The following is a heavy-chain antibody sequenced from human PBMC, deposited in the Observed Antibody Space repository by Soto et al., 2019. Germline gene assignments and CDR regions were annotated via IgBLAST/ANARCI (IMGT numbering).Heavy chain of an antibody. CDR3: AIEPPVTPDAFDI. D-gene: IGHD4-17*01. CDR2: INSSSSYI. J-gene: IGHJ3*02. V-gene: IGHV3-21*01. Sequence: PGGSMVLSCAASGFTFSSYSMSWVRQAPGKWLEWVSSINSSSSYIYYADSVKGRFTIPRDNPKNSLYLQTNSLRAEDTAVYYCAIEPPVTPDAFDIWAQGTMVTVSS. CDR1: GFTFSSYS.